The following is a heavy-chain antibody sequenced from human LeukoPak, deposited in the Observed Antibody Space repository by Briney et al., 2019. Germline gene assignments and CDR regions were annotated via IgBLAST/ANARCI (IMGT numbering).Heavy chain of an antibody. CDR1: GFTFSSYS. V-gene: IGHV3-21*01. CDR3: ASRAVALDAFDI. D-gene: IGHD6-19*01. J-gene: IGHJ3*02. CDR2: ISSSSSYI. Sequence: SGGSLRLSCAASGFTFSSYSMNWVRQAPGKGLEWVSSISSSSSYIYYADSVKGRFTISRDNAKNSLYLQMNSLRAEDTAVYYCASRAVALDAFDIWGQGTMVTVSS.